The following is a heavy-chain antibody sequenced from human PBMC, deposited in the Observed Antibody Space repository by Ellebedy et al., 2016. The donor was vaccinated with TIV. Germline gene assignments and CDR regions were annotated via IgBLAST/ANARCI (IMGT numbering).Heavy chain of an antibody. J-gene: IGHJ4*02. CDR3: ARGGDWLFDY. CDR2: IHHTKGT. V-gene: IGHV4-4*02. D-gene: IGHD2-21*02. CDR1: DDSISRDKW. Sequence: MPSETLSLTCGVSDDSISRDKWWTWGRQAPGRALEWIGEIHHTKGTNYNPSLKSRVSMSVDKSKNQFSLNINSVTAADTAVYFCARGGDWLFDYWGQGILVTVSS.